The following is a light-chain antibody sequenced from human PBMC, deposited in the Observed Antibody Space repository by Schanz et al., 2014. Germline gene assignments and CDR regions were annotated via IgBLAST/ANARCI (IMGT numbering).Light chain of an antibody. Sequence: QSALTQPRSVSGSPGQSVTISCAGTSSDVGGHNYVSWYQQHPGKAPKLMIFDVNKRPSGVPDRFSGSKSGSTASLTVSGLQAEDEADYYCSSYAGSNSPFVFGTGTKLTVL. CDR1: SSDVGGHNY. CDR3: SSYAGSNSPFV. J-gene: IGLJ1*01. V-gene: IGLV2-11*01. CDR2: DVN.